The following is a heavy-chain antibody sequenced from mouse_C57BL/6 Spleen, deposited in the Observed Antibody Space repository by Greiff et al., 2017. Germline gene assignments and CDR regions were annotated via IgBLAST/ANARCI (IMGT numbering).Heavy chain of an antibody. CDR2: IYPGDGDT. CDR3: ARDYYGSGGYFDY. Sequence: QVQLQQSGAELVKPGASVKISCKASGYAFSSYWMNWVKQRPGKGLEWIGQIYPGDGDTNYNGKFKGKATLTADKSSSTAYMQLSSLTSEDSAVYCVARDYYGSGGYFDYWGQGTTLTVSS. D-gene: IGHD1-1*01. V-gene: IGHV1-80*01. J-gene: IGHJ2*01. CDR1: GYAFSSYW.